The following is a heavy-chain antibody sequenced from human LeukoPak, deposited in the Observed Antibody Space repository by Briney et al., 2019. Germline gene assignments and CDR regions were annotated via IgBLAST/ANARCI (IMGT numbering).Heavy chain of an antibody. Sequence: GGSLRLSCAASGFTVSTTYLSWVRQAPGKGLEWVSVVYSGGNTYYTDSVKDRFTISRDNSKNTLYLQMNSPRTEDTAVYYCASNGRNSGSFLQLGCWGQGTLVTVSS. CDR1: GFTVSTTY. D-gene: IGHD1-26*01. J-gene: IGHJ4*02. V-gene: IGHV3-66*02. CDR2: VYSGGNT. CDR3: ASNGRNSGSFLQLGC.